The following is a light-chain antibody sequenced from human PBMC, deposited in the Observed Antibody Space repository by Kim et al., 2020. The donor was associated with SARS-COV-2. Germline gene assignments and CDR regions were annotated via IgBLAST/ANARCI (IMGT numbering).Light chain of an antibody. Sequence: DIQMTQSPSSLAASVGDRVTIACRASQSIGTYLNCYQQKPGKAPKLLIYAASTLQSGVPSRFSGSGSGTDFTLTITSLQVEDFATYYCQQSHTTPLLTFGGGTKVDIK. J-gene: IGKJ4*01. CDR3: QQSHTTPLLT. CDR2: AAS. CDR1: QSIGTY. V-gene: IGKV1-39*01.